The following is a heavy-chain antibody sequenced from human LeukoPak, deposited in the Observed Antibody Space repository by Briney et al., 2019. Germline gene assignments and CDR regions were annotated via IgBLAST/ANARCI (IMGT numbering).Heavy chain of an antibody. CDR1: GYTFSMYN. CDR3: ARDKDIVVVPAAPEDY. D-gene: IGHD2-2*01. CDR2: ISAYNGNT. V-gene: IGHV1-18*04. Sequence: GASVKVSCKASGYTFSMYNMHWVRQAPGQGLEWMGWISAYNGNTNYAQKLQGRVTMTTDTSTSTAYMELRSLRSDDTAVYYCARDKDIVVVPAAPEDYWGQGTLVTVSS. J-gene: IGHJ4*02.